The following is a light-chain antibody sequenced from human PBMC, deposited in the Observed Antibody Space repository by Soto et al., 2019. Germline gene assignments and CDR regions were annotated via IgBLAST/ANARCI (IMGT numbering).Light chain of an antibody. CDR1: TRDIAGYNY. J-gene: IGLJ1*01. Sequence: QSVLTQPASVSGSLGQSITISCTGTTRDIAGYNYISWYQQLPGKAPKLMIYQVTIRPSGISNRFSGSKSGNTASLTISGLQAEDEADYYCTSFSSSTSLYAFGSGTKLTVL. V-gene: IGLV2-14*01. CDR2: QVT. CDR3: TSFSSSTSLYA.